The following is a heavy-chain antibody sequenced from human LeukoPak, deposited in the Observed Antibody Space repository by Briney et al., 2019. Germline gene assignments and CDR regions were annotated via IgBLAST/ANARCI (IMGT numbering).Heavy chain of an antibody. CDR3: GKTTVGYSSGQKPAWPVDY. CDR2: IFGSGSSP. CDR1: GFTFGSHA. D-gene: IGHD5-18*01. V-gene: IGHV3-23*01. J-gene: IGHJ4*02. Sequence: PGGSLRLSCEASGFTFGSHAMYWVRQAPGKGLEWVAGIFGSGSSPHYADPVKGRFTISRDNSRNTVYLQINSLRAEDTAVYYCGKTTVGYSSGQKPAWPVDYWGQGTLVTVSS.